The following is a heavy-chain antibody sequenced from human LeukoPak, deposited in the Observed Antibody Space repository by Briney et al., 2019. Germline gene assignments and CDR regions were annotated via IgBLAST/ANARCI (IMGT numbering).Heavy chain of an antibody. V-gene: IGHV3-21*01. CDR1: GFTFSSYS. CDR3: ARDGVFTGDAFDI. Sequence: GGSLRLSCAASGFTFSSYSMNWVRQAPGKGLEWVSSISSSSSYIYYADSVKGRFTISRDNAKNSLYLQMNSLRAEDTAVYYCARDGVFTGDAFDIWGQGTMVTVSS. J-gene: IGHJ3*02. D-gene: IGHD3-3*01. CDR2: ISSSSSYI.